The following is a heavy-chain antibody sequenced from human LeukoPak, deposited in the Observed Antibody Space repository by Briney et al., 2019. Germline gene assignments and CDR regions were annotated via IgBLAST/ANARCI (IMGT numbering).Heavy chain of an antibody. CDR1: GGSISSYY. CDR2: IYTSGST. CDR3: ARDPYYYDSSGYYIFDY. Sequence: PSETLSLTCTVSGGSISSYYWSWIRQPAGKGLEWIGRIYTSGSTNYNPSLKSRVTMSVDTSKNQFSLKLSSVTAADTAVYYCARDPYYYDSSGYYIFDYWGQGTLVTVSS. J-gene: IGHJ4*02. D-gene: IGHD3-22*01. V-gene: IGHV4-4*07.